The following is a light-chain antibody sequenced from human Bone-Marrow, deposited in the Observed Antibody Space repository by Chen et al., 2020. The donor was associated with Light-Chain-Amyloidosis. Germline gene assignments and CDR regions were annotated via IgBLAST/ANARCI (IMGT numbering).Light chain of an antibody. J-gene: IGLJ1*01. Sequence: QSALTQPASVSGSPGQSITISCTGTSSDVGGDNHVSWYQQHPDKAPKLMIYEVTNRPSWVPDRFAGSKSDNTASLTISGLQTEDVADYFCRSYTITNTLVFGSGTRVTVL. CDR1: SSDVGGDNH. CDR3: RSYTITNTLV. CDR2: EVT. V-gene: IGLV2-14*01.